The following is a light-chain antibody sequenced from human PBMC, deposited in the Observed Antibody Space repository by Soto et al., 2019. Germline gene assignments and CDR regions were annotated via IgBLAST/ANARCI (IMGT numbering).Light chain of an antibody. CDR1: QDISNY. CDR2: DAS. CDR3: QQYDNPNLTVT. V-gene: IGKV1-33*01. J-gene: IGKJ4*01. Sequence: DIQMTQSPSTLSASVGDRVTITWQSIQDISNYLNWYQQKPGKAPKLLIYDASNLETGVPSRFSGSGSGTDFTFTISSLQPEDIATYYCQQYDNPNLTVTFGGGTKVDIK.